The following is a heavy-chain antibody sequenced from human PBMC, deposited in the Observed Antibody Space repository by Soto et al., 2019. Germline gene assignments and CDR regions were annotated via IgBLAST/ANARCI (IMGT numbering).Heavy chain of an antibody. V-gene: IGHV1-2*04. J-gene: IGHJ4*02. CDR1: GYTFTGYY. Sequence: QVQLVQSGAEVKKPGASVKVSCKASGYTFTGYYMHWVRQAPGQGLEWMGWINPNSGGTNYAQKLQGWVTRTRDTSISTAYMELSRLRSDDTAVYYCARAHCGGDCYSGVDYWGQGTLVTVSS. D-gene: IGHD2-21*02. CDR2: INPNSGGT. CDR3: ARAHCGGDCYSGVDY.